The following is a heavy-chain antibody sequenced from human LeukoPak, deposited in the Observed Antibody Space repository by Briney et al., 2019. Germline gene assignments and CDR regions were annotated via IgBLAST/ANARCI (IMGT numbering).Heavy chain of an antibody. Sequence: PSETLSLTCAVYGGSFSGYYWSWIRQPPGKGLEWIGEINHSGSTNYNPSLKSRVSISVDTSKNQFSLKLSPVTAADTAVYYCARGRTAAFTLAYFDYWGQGTLVTVSS. CDR3: ARGRTAAFTLAYFDY. J-gene: IGHJ4*02. V-gene: IGHV4-34*01. CDR1: GGSFSGYY. CDR2: INHSGST. D-gene: IGHD2-2*01.